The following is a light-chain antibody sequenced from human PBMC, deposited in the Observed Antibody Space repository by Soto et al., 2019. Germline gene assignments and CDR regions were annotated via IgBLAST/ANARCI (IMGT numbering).Light chain of an antibody. CDR2: DAS. CDR1: RDIDSY. V-gene: IGKV1-9*01. Sequence: DIQLTQSPSLLSASVGDRVTITCRASRDIDSYLAWYQLKPGKGPKLLIYDASTLQSGAPSRFSGSGSGTEFTLTISSLQPEDFATYYCQQLNIYPQTFGQETKVEIK. CDR3: QQLNIYPQT. J-gene: IGKJ1*01.